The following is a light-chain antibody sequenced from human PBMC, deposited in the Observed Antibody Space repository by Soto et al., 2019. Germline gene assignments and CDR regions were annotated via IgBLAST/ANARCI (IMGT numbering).Light chain of an antibody. CDR2: KAS. V-gene: IGKV1-5*03. J-gene: IGKJ2*01. Sequence: TLSASVGDRVTITCRASQSISSWLAWYQQKPGTAPKLLIYKASTLESGVPSRFSGIRSGTEFTLTVSSLQPDDFATYYCQQYNDSFPYTFGQGTKVDIK. CDR1: QSISSW. CDR3: QQYNDSFPYT.